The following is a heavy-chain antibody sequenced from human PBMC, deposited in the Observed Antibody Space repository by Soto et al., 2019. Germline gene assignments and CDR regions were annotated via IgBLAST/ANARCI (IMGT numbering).Heavy chain of an antibody. J-gene: IGHJ4*02. D-gene: IGHD3-22*01. Sequence: EVPLLESGGGLVQPGGSLRLSCAASGFTFSSYAMSWVRQAPGKGLEWVSAISGSGGSTYYADSVKGRFTISRDTSNNQLYLQMNGLRAEDTAVYYCAKDRGGYYYDSSGYSFGYWGQGTLVTVSS. CDR2: ISGSGGST. CDR3: AKDRGGYYYDSSGYSFGY. V-gene: IGHV3-23*01. CDR1: GFTFSSYA.